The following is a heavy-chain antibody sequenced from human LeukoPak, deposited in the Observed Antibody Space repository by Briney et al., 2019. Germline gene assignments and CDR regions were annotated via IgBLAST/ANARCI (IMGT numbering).Heavy chain of an antibody. CDR3: VSSRDGFNSPFDY. Sequence: GGSLRLSCSASGFTFSSSVMHWVRQAPGKGLEYVSAITTNGRRTYYADSAKGRFTISRDNSKNTLYLQMSSLRVEDTAVYYCVSSRDGFNSPFDYWGQGTLVTVSS. CDR1: GFTFSSSV. CDR2: ITTNGRRT. V-gene: IGHV3-64D*06. D-gene: IGHD5-24*01. J-gene: IGHJ4*02.